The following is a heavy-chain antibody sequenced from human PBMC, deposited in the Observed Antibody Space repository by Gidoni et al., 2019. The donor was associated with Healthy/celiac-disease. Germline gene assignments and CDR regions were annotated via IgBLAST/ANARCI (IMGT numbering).Heavy chain of an antibody. D-gene: IGHD3-16*02. Sequence: QVQLVQSGAEVKKPGASVKVSCKASGYPFTSYGISWVRQAPGQGLEWMGWISAYNGNTNYAQKLQGRVTMTTDTSTSTAYMELRSLRSDDTAVYYCARITFGGVIVIPGDYWGQGTLVTVSS. CDR1: GYPFTSYG. CDR3: ARITFGGVIVIPGDY. CDR2: ISAYNGNT. J-gene: IGHJ4*02. V-gene: IGHV1-18*01.